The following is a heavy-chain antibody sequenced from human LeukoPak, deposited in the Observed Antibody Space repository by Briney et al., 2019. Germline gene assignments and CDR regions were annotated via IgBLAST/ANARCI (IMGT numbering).Heavy chain of an antibody. J-gene: IGHJ4*02. V-gene: IGHV4-34*01. CDR2: INHSGST. Sequence: SETLSLTCAVYGGSFSGYYWSWIRQPPGKGLEWIGEINHSGSTNYNPSLKSRVTISVDTSKNQFSLKLSSVTAADTAVYYCARHVPANKLGSYGPYYFDYWGQGTLVTVSS. D-gene: IGHD5-18*01. CDR3: ARHVPANKLGSYGPYYFDY. CDR1: GGSFSGYY.